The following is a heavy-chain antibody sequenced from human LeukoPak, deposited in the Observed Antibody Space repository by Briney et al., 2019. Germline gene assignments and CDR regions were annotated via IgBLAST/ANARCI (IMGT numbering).Heavy chain of an antibody. CDR3: ARALAVAGTRDY. J-gene: IGHJ4*02. CDR2: IKQDGSDK. V-gene: IGHV3-7*01. Sequence: GGSLRLSCTASGFSFSSYWMSWVRQAPGKGLEWVANIKQDGSDKYYVDSVKGRFTISRDNAKNSLYLQMNSLRAEDSALYYCARALAVAGTRDYWGQGTLVTVSS. D-gene: IGHD6-19*01. CDR1: GFSFSSYW.